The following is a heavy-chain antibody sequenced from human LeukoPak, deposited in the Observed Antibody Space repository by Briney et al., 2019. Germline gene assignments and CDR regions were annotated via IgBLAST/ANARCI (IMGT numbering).Heavy chain of an antibody. CDR1: GGTFSSYA. D-gene: IGHD1-7*01. Sequence: SVKVSCKASGGTFSSYAISWVRQARGQGLEWMGWIIPIFGTANYAQKFQGRVTITTDESTSTAYMELSSLRSEDTAVYYCARDPGPALTGTPSPFDYWGQGTVVTVSS. CDR3: ARDPGPALTGTPSPFDY. J-gene: IGHJ4*02. CDR2: IIPIFGTA. V-gene: IGHV1-69*05.